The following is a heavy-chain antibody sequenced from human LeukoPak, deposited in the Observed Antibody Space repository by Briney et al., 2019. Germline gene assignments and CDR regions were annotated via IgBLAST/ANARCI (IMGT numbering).Heavy chain of an antibody. D-gene: IGHD1-7*01. V-gene: IGHV3-23*01. J-gene: IGHJ4*02. Sequence: GGSLRLSCAASGFTFSSYAMSWVRQAPGEGLEWVSAIGGSGASTYYADSVKGRFTISRDNSKNTLYLLMNSLRAEDTAVYYCTKVTGTLDSWGQGILVSVSS. CDR3: TKVTGTLDS. CDR2: IGGSGAST. CDR1: GFTFSSYA.